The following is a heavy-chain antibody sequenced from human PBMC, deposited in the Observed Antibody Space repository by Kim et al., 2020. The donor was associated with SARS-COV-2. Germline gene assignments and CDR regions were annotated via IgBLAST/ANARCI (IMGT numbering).Heavy chain of an antibody. V-gene: IGHV3-7*03. Sequence: GGSLRLSCEASAFTFSSQSMSWVRRGSGKGLEWVASMKEDGSNIYYVDSVKGRFTISRDNGKNSLYLQMNTLRPEDTAVYYCAKGAVTRHDYWGQGALV. CDR2: MKEDGSNI. D-gene: IGHD3-3*01. CDR3: AKGAVTRHDY. CDR1: AFTFSSQS. J-gene: IGHJ4*02.